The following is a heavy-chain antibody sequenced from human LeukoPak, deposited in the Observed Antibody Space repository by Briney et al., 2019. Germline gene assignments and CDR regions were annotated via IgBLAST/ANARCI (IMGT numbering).Heavy chain of an antibody. CDR3: ARHHYDFWSGYYYYGMDV. D-gene: IGHD3-3*01. V-gene: IGHV4-59*08. CDR1: GGSISSYY. Sequence: PSETLSLTCTVSGGSISSYYWSWIRQPPGKGLEWIGYIYYSGSTNYNPSLKSRVTISVDTSKNQFSLKLSSVTAADTAVYYCARHHYDFWSGYYYYGMDVWGQGTTVTVSS. J-gene: IGHJ6*02. CDR2: IYYSGST.